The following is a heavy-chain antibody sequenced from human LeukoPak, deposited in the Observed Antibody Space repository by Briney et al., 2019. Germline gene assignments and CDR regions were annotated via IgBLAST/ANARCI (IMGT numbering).Heavy chain of an antibody. Sequence: SQTLPLTCTVSGGSISSGSYYWSWIRQPPGKGLEWIGYIYHSGSTYYNPSLKSRVTISVDRSKNQFSLKLSSVTAADTAVYYCASTGNYYDSSGYYQGAFDIWGQGTMVTVSS. CDR1: GGSISSGSYY. V-gene: IGHV4-30-2*01. J-gene: IGHJ3*02. CDR3: ASTGNYYDSSGYYQGAFDI. D-gene: IGHD3-22*01. CDR2: IYHSGST.